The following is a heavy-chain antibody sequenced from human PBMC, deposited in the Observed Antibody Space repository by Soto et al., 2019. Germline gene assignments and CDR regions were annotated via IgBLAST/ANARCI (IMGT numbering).Heavy chain of an antibody. D-gene: IGHD3-9*01. Sequence: QVQLVQSGAEVKKPGSSVKVSCKASGGTFSSYAISWVRQAPGQGLEWLGGIIPIFGTANYAQKFQGRVTITADGSTSTGYMELSSLRSEDTAVYYCARGRGLRYFDWLFPFDYWGQGTLVTVSS. CDR3: ARGRGLRYFDWLFPFDY. CDR1: GGTFSSYA. V-gene: IGHV1-69*01. J-gene: IGHJ4*02. CDR2: IIPIFGTA.